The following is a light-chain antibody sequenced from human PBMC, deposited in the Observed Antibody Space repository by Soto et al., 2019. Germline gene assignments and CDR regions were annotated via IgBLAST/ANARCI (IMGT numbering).Light chain of an antibody. CDR2: YDD. CDR3: AAWDDSLNVVV. V-gene: IGLV1-36*01. Sequence: QFVLTQPPSVSEAPRQRVTISCSGSSSNIGNNAVNWYQQLPGKAPKLLIYYDDLLPSGVSDRFSGSKSGTSASLAISGLQSEDEADYYCAAWDDSLNVVVFGGGTKLTVL. CDR1: SSNIGNNA. J-gene: IGLJ2*01.